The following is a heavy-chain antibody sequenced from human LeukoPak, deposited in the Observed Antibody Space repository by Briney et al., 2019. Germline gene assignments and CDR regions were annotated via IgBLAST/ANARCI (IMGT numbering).Heavy chain of an antibody. CDR3: ARGLRAYYYYGMDV. CDR2: ISSNGGST. J-gene: IGHJ6*02. D-gene: IGHD3-3*01. V-gene: IGHV3-64*02. Sequence: PGGSLSLSCAASGFTFSNYAMHWVRQAPGEGLEYVSAISSNGGSTYYADSVKGRFTISRDNSKNTLFLQMGSLRVEDMAVYYCARGLRAYYYYGMDVWGQGTTVTVSS. CDR1: GFTFSNYA.